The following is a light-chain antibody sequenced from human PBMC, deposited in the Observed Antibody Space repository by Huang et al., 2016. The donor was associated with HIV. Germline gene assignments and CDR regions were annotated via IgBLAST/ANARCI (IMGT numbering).Light chain of an antibody. J-gene: IGKJ1*01. CDR1: QSVSNSY. CDR2: AAS. Sequence: ETVLTQSQGTLSFSPGERATLSCRASQSVSNSYLAWYQQKPGKAPRLLIYAASTRATGIPARFRGSGSGTDFTLTISRLEPEDFAVYYCQQYGNSGTFGQGTKVEIK. CDR3: QQYGNSGT. V-gene: IGKV3-20*01.